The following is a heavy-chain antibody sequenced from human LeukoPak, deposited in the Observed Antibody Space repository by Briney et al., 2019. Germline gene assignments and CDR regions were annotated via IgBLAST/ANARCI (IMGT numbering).Heavy chain of an antibody. V-gene: IGHV4-4*07. J-gene: IGHJ3*02. CDR2: IYTSGST. CDR3: ARVYYDSSGYYSDAFDI. CDR1: GGSITSYY. D-gene: IGHD3-22*01. Sequence: SETLSLTCTVSGGSITSYYWSWIRQPAGKGLEWIGRIYTSGSTNYNPSLKSRVTMSVDTSKNQFSLKLSSVTAADTAVYYCARVYYDSSGYYSDAFDIWGQGTMVTVSS.